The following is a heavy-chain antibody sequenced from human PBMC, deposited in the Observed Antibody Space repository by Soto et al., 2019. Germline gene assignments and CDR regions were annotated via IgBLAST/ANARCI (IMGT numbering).Heavy chain of an antibody. D-gene: IGHD3-3*01. V-gene: IGHV4-61*01. CDR1: GGSVSSGSYY. CDR2: IYYSGST. J-gene: IGHJ6*01. CDR3: AGWYYDFWSGYLNYYYYGMDV. Sequence: SETLSLTCTVSGGSVSSGSYYWSWIRQPPGKGLEWIGYIYYSGSTNYNPSLKSRVTISVDTSKNQFSLKLSSVTAADTAVYYCAGWYYDFWSGYLNYYYYGMDVWGQGTTVTVSS.